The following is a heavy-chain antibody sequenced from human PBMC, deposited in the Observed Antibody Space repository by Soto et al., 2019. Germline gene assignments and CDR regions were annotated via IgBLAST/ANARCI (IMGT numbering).Heavy chain of an antibody. Sequence: VGSLRLSCAASGFTFGPFWMHWVRQAPGKGLVWLSHINSDGSTIVYADSVKGRFTISRDNAKNTLYPQMNSLRVEDTAVYYCARDRGYPDAFDIWGQGTMVPVSS. J-gene: IGHJ3*02. CDR1: GFTFGPFW. CDR3: ARDRGYPDAFDI. CDR2: INSDGSTI. V-gene: IGHV3-74*01. D-gene: IGHD3-10*01.